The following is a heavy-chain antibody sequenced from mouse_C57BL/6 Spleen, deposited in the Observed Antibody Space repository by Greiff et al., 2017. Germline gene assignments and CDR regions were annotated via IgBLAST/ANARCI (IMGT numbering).Heavy chain of an antibody. CDR3: AKGDWDGYFDV. Sequence: VMLVESGPGLVQPSQSLSITCTVSGFSLTSYGVHWVRQSPGKGLEWLGVIWRGGSTDYNAAFMSRLSITKDNSKSQVFFKMNSLQADDTAIYYCAKGDWDGYFDVWGTGTTVTVSS. J-gene: IGHJ1*03. D-gene: IGHD4-1*01. CDR1: GFSLTSYG. CDR2: IWRGGST. V-gene: IGHV2-5*01.